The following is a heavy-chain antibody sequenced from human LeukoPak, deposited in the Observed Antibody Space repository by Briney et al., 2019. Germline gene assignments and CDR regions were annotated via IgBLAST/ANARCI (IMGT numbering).Heavy chain of an antibody. V-gene: IGHV4-59*01. CDR2: IYYSGST. J-gene: IGHJ2*01. Sequence: SETLSLTCTVSGGSISSYYWSWIRQPPGKGLEWIGYIYYSGSTNYNPSLKSRVTISVDTSKNQFSLKLSSVTAADTAVYYCARGRPYYYDSSGYYRWYFDLWGRGTLVTVSS. CDR1: GGSISSYY. CDR3: ARGRPYYYDSSGYYRWYFDL. D-gene: IGHD3-22*01.